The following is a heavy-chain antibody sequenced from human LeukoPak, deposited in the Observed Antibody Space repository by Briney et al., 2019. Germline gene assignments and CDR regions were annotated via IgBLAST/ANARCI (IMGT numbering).Heavy chain of an antibody. Sequence: ASVKVSCKASGGTSISYAISCVRQAPGQGLEWMGSIIPIFGTANYVQKFQGRVTITTDESTSTAYMELSSLRSEDTAVYYCARSYGSGTLDYYYYYMDVWGKGTTVTVSS. CDR3: ARSYGSGTLDYYYYYMDV. D-gene: IGHD3-10*01. CDR2: IIPIFGTA. J-gene: IGHJ6*03. V-gene: IGHV1-69*05. CDR1: GGTSISYA.